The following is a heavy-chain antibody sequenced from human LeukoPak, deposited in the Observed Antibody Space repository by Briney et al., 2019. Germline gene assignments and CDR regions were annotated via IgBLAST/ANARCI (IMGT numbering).Heavy chain of an antibody. CDR1: GFTFSSYE. V-gene: IGHV3-48*03. CDR2: ISSSGSTI. Sequence: PGGSLRLSCAASGFTFSSYEMNWVRQAPGKGLEWVSYISSSGSTIYYADSVKGRFTISRDNAKKSLYLQMTSLRAEDTAVYYCATLGDDTNGYGDYWGQGTLVTVSS. CDR3: ATLGDDTNGYGDY. D-gene: IGHD2-8*01. J-gene: IGHJ4*02.